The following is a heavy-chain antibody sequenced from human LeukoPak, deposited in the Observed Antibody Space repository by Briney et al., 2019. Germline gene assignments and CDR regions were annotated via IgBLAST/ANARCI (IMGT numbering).Heavy chain of an antibody. Sequence: ASVKVSCKASGYTFTGYYMHWVRQAPGQGLEWMGWINPNSGGTNYAQKFQGRVTMTRDTSISTAYMELSRLRSEDTAVYYCARDRTVAARRRGPPWFDPWGQGTRVTVSS. CDR1: GYTFTGYY. CDR3: ARDRTVAARRRGPPWFDP. D-gene: IGHD6-6*01. V-gene: IGHV1-2*02. J-gene: IGHJ5*02. CDR2: INPNSGGT.